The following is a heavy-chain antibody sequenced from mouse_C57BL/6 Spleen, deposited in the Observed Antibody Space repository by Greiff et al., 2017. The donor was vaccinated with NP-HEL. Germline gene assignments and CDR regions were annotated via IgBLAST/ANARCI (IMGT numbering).Heavy chain of an antibody. Sequence: EVQLQQSGPELVKPGASVKMSCKASGYTFTDYNMHWVKQSHGKSLEWIGYINPNNGGTSYNQKFKGKATLTVNKSSSTAYMELRSLTSEDSAVYYCGREGNVDYAMDYWGQGTSVTVSS. J-gene: IGHJ4*01. CDR1: GYTFTDYN. CDR2: INPNNGGT. V-gene: IGHV1-22*01. CDR3: GREGNVDYAMDY.